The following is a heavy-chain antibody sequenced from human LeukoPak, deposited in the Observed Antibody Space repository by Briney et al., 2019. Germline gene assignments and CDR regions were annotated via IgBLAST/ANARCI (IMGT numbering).Heavy chain of an antibody. CDR3: ARDGVARGGSYGLDFDY. J-gene: IGHJ4*02. CDR1: GFTFSSYS. D-gene: IGHD1-26*01. V-gene: IGHV3-21*01. CDR2: ISSSSSYI. Sequence: GGSLRLSCAASGFTFSSYSMNWVRQAPGKGLEWVSSISSSSSYIYYADSVKGRFTISRDNAKNSLYLQMNSPRAEDTAVYYCARDGVARGGSYGLDFDYWGQGTLSPSPQ.